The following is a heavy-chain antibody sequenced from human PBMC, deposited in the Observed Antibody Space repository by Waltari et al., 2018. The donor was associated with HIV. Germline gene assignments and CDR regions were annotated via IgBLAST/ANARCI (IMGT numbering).Heavy chain of an antibody. V-gene: IGHV4-59*01. D-gene: IGHD2-21*01. Sequence: QVQLRESGPRLVQTLETLSLSCSVSGGSITTYYWRWLRQPPGKGLEWIGYVSSGGDTNYNPSLKSRVTISLDRSKNQFSLNLKSISAADTAVYYCARDRGGAVDYWGRGTLVTVSS. CDR3: ARDRGGAVDY. CDR1: GGSITTYY. CDR2: VSSGGDT. J-gene: IGHJ4*02.